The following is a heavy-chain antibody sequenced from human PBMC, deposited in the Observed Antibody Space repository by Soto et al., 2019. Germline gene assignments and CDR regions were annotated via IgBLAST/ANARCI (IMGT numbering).Heavy chain of an antibody. CDR3: ARDGLYSVSYPYFDY. CDR1: GYTFTSYA. Sequence: ASVKVSCKASGYTFTSYAMHWVRQAPGQRLEWMGWINAGNGNTKYSQKFQGRVTITRDTSASTAYMELSSLRSEDTAVYYCARDGLYSVSYPYFDYWGQGTLGTVSS. J-gene: IGHJ4*02. V-gene: IGHV1-3*01. CDR2: INAGNGNT. D-gene: IGHD1-26*01.